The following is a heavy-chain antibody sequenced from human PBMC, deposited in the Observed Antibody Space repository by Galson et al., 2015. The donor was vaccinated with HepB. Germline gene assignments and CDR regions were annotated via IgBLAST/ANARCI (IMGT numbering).Heavy chain of an antibody. V-gene: IGHV3-48*03. J-gene: IGHJ6*02. CDR3: ARETKYYYDSSGYPAHYYGMDV. D-gene: IGHD3-22*01. Sequence: SLRLSCAASGFTFSSYEMNWVRQAPGKGLEWVSYISSSGSTIYYADSVKGRFTISRGNAKNSLYLQMNSLRAEDTAVYYCARETKYYYDSSGYPAHYYGMDVWGQGTTVTVSS. CDR1: GFTFSSYE. CDR2: ISSSGSTI.